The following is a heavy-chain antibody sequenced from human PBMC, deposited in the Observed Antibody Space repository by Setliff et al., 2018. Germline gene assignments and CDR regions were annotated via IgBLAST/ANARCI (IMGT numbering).Heavy chain of an antibody. Sequence: PGGSLRLSCTPSGFTFSSYSMNWVRQAPGKGPEWVSYISSGSLIIYYADSVKGRFTISRDNSKNTLHLEMNSLRAEDTGLYYCAKDWGYYYYYMDVWGSGTTVTVSS. CDR1: GFTFSSYS. J-gene: IGHJ6*03. CDR3: AKDWGYYYYYMDV. CDR2: ISSGSLII. D-gene: IGHD3-16*01. V-gene: IGHV3-48*01.